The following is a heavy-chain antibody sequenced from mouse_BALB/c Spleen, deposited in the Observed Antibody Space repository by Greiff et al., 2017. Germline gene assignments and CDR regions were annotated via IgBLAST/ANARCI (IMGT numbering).Heavy chain of an antibody. CDR2: ISSGGST. Sequence: EVQVVESGGGLVKPGGSLKLSCAASGFTFSSYAMSWVRQTPEKRLEWVASISSGGSTYYTDSVKGRFTISRDNARNILYLQMSSLRAEDTAMYYCARNYDSSYYLDYWGQGTALTVSS. J-gene: IGHJ2*01. CDR1: GFTFSSYA. V-gene: IGHV5-6-5*01. CDR3: ARNYDSSYYLDY. D-gene: IGHD1-1*01.